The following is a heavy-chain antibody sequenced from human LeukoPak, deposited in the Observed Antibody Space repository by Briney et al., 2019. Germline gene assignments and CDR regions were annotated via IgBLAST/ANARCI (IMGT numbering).Heavy chain of an antibody. J-gene: IGHJ5*02. D-gene: IGHD3-3*01. V-gene: IGHV4-34*01. Sequence: SSETLSLTCAVYGGSFSGYYWSWIRQPPGKGLEWIGEINHSGSTNYNPSLKSRVTISVDTSKNQFSLKLSSVTAADTAVYYCARRRITIFGVVKGFDPWGQGTLVTVSS. CDR1: GGSFSGYY. CDR3: ARRRITIFGVVKGFDP. CDR2: INHSGST.